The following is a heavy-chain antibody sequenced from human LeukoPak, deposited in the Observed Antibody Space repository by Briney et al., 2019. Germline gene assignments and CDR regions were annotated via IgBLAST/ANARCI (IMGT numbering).Heavy chain of an antibody. CDR2: IWYDGSNK. CDR3: ASGPQLGIVASPTSFDAFDI. D-gene: IGHD7-27*01. Sequence: GRSLRLSCAASGFTFSRFGMHWVRQAPGKGLEWVAVIWYDGSNKYYGDSVMGRLTISRDNSKNMLYLQMDSLRAEDTAVYYCASGPQLGIVASPTSFDAFDIWGQGTMVTVSS. CDR1: GFTFSRFG. V-gene: IGHV3-33*01. J-gene: IGHJ3*02.